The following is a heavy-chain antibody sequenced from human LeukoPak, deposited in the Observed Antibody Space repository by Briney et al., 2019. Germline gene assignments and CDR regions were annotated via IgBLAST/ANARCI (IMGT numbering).Heavy chain of an antibody. J-gene: IGHJ2*01. CDR2: IYYSGCA. D-gene: IGHD4-17*01. V-gene: IGHV4-30-4*01. Sequence: PSQTLSLTCTVSGGSIGSGVYYWSWVRQSPGKGLEWIGNIYYSGCAYYNPSLKSRVSISVDTSKNQFSLKLRSVTAADTAVYYCARDDGDYSSPYWYFDLWGRGTLVTVSS. CDR1: GGSIGSGVYY. CDR3: ARDDGDYSSPYWYFDL.